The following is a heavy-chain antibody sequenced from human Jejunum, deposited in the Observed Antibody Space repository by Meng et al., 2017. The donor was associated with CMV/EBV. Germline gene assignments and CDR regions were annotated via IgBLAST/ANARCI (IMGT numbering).Heavy chain of an antibody. CDR1: SIRDYY. CDR2: IFSSGTT. J-gene: IGHJ5*02. D-gene: IGHD2-2*01. CDR3: ARGDHCGTTACYPHWFDP. V-gene: IGHV4-59*12. Sequence: SIRDYYWGWIRQPPGKGLEWIGCIFSSGTTDYNPSLKSRVTMSVAMSKNQFSLTLTSVTAADTAVYYCARGDHCGTTACYPHWFDPWGQGTLVTVSS.